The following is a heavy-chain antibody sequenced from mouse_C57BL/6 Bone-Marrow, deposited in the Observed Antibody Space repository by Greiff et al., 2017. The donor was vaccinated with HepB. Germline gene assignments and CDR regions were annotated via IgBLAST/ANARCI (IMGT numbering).Heavy chain of an antibody. CDR2: IHPNSGST. CDR3: AIYYGSRDWYFDV. J-gene: IGHJ1*03. V-gene: IGHV1-64*01. Sequence: QVQLQQPGAELVKPGASVKLSCKASGYTFTSYWMHWVKQRPGQGLEWIGMIHPNSGSTNYNEKFKSKATLTVDKSSSTAYMQLSSLTSEDSAVYYCAIYYGSRDWYFDVWGTGTTVTVSS. D-gene: IGHD1-1*01. CDR1: GYTFTSYW.